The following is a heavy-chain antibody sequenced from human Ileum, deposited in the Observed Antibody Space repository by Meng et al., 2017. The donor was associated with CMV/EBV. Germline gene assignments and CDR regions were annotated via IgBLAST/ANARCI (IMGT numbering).Heavy chain of an antibody. D-gene: IGHD3-22*01. J-gene: IGHJ4*02. Sequence: QLQESGPGLVKPSETLSLTCTVSGDSISSGDYFWGWIRQPPKGLEWVASITYSGTTYYNPSLKSRVTMSVDTSKNQFSLKLNSVTAADTAVYYCVRASITMIDYWGQGTLVTVSS. CDR3: VRASITMIDY. V-gene: IGHV4-39*07. CDR2: ITYSGTT. CDR1: GDSISSGDYF.